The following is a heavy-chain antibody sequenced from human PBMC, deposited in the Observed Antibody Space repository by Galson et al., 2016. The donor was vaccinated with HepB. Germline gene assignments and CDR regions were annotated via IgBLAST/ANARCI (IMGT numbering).Heavy chain of an antibody. CDR3: ARGQQLVSSDAFDL. CDR2: INPNSGGT. CDR1: GYTFTGYY. Sequence: SVKVSCKASGYTFTGYYMHWVRQAPGQGLEWMGWINPNSGGTNYTQKFQGRVTITADKSARTAYMELSSLRPEDTAVYYCARGQQLVSSDAFDLWGQGTMVTVSS. V-gene: IGHV1-2*02. J-gene: IGHJ3*01. D-gene: IGHD6-13*01.